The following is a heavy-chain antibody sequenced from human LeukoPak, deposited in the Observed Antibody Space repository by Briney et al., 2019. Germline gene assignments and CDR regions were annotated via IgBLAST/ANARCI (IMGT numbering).Heavy chain of an antibody. D-gene: IGHD2-15*01. Sequence: SQTLSLTCAITGVSVSSSSAAWSWIRQSPSRGLEWMGRTYYRSKWYNDYAVSVKSRITINPDTSKNQFSLKLSSVTAADTAVYYCARDRRGDAASGDAFEIWGQATMVTVSS. J-gene: IGHJ3*02. CDR1: GVSVSSSSAA. V-gene: IGHV6-1*01. CDR3: ARDRRGDAASGDAFEI. CDR2: TYYRSKWYN.